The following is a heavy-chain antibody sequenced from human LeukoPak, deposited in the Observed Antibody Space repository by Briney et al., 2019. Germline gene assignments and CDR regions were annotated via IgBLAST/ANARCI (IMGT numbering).Heavy chain of an antibody. V-gene: IGHV4-59*08. Sequence: KPSETLSLTCTVSGGSISSYYWSWIRQPPGKGLEWIGYIYYSGSTNYNPSLKSRVTISVDTSKNQFSLKLSSVTAADTAVYYCARLAVTTGGDYWGQGTLVTVSS. J-gene: IGHJ4*02. CDR3: ARLAVTTGGDY. CDR1: GGSISSYY. D-gene: IGHD4-11*01. CDR2: IYYSGST.